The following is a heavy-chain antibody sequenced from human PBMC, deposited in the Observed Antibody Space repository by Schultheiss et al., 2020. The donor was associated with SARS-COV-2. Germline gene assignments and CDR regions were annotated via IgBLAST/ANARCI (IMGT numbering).Heavy chain of an antibody. Sequence: SQTLSLTCAVSGYSISSGYYWGWIRQPPGKGLEWIGSIYHSGSTYYNPSLKSRVTISVDTSKNQFSLKLSSVTAADTAVYYCARVGYDFWSGPRAANWFDPWGQGTLVTGSS. CDR2: IYHSGST. V-gene: IGHV4-38-2*01. CDR1: GYSISSGYY. J-gene: IGHJ5*02. CDR3: ARVGYDFWSGPRAANWFDP. D-gene: IGHD3-3*01.